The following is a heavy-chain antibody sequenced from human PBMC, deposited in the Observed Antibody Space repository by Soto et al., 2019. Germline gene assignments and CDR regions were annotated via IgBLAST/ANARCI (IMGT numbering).Heavy chain of an antibody. CDR2: ISGGGGST. V-gene: IGHV3-23*01. Sequence: EVQLLESGGGLVQPGGSLRLSCAASGFTFSSYAMSWVRQAPGKGLEWVSAISGGGGSTYYADSVKGRFTISRDNSKNTLYLQMNSLRAEDTAVYYCAKDKRNYGAYVHWYFDLWGRGTLVTVSS. CDR1: GFTFSSYA. D-gene: IGHD4-17*01. J-gene: IGHJ2*01. CDR3: AKDKRNYGAYVHWYFDL.